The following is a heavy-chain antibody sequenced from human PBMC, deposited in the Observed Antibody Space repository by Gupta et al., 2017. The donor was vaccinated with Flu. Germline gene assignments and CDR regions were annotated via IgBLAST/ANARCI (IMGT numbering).Heavy chain of an antibody. CDR1: GYTFTNYA. CDR3: ARGYSSSPGGHYYYYMDV. Sequence: QVQLVQSGSELKKPGAPVKVSCKASGYTFTNYAMNWVRQAPGQGLEWMGWINTITGNPTYAQGFTGRVVFSLDTSVSTAYLHISSLKAEDTAVYYCARGYSSSPGGHYYYYMDVWGKGTTVTVSS. D-gene: IGHD6-6*01. V-gene: IGHV7-4-1*02. J-gene: IGHJ6*03. CDR2: INTITGNP.